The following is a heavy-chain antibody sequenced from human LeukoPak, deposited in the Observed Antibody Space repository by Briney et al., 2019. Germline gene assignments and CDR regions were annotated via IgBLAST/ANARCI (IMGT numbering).Heavy chain of an antibody. D-gene: IGHD2-2*01. CDR1: GFTFSSYA. CDR2: ISGSGGST. V-gene: IGHV3-23*01. J-gene: IGHJ5*02. CDR3: AKAPREYCSSTSCPNWFDP. Sequence: GGSLRLSCAASGFTFSSYAMKWVRQAPGKGLEWVSAISGSGGSTCYADSVKGRFTISRDNSKNTLYLQMNSLRAEDTAVYYCAKAPREYCSSTSCPNWFDPWGQGTLVTVTS.